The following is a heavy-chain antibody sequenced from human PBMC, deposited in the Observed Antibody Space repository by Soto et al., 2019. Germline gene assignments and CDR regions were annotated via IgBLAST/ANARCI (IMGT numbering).Heavy chain of an antibody. Sequence: SETLSLTCTVSGGSISSGGYYWSWIRQHPGKGLEWIGYIYYSGSTYYNPSLKRHVTISVDTSKNQFSLKLSSVTAADTAVYYCASITIFGVVSYWGQGTLVTVSS. CDR2: IYYSGST. CDR3: ASITIFGVVSY. D-gene: IGHD3-3*01. V-gene: IGHV4-31*01. J-gene: IGHJ4*02. CDR1: GGSISSGGYY.